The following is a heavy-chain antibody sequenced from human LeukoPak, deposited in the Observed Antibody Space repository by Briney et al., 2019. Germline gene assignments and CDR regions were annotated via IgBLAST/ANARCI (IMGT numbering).Heavy chain of an antibody. Sequence: GGSLRLSCAASGFSFSSYSMNWVRQAPGKGLEWVSFISSSSTYIYYADSVKGRFTISRDNAKNSLYLQMNSLRAEDTAVYYCAKQYCSSTTCYGVFDIWGQGTMVTVSS. CDR1: GFSFSSYS. V-gene: IGHV3-21*01. CDR3: AKQYCSSTTCYGVFDI. D-gene: IGHD2-2*01. CDR2: ISSSSTYI. J-gene: IGHJ3*02.